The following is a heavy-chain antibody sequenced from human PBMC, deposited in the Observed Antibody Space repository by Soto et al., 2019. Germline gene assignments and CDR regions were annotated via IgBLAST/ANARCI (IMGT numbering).Heavy chain of an antibody. CDR1: GFTFSSYC. Sequence: PGGSLRLSCAASGFTFSSYCMHWVRQAPGKGLEWVAVIWYDGSNKYYADSVKGRFTISRDNSKNTLYLQTNSLRAEDTAVYYCARPTLGYCSGGSCYYTLWPFDYWGQGTLVTVSS. CDR2: IWYDGSNK. CDR3: ARPTLGYCSGGSCYYTLWPFDY. J-gene: IGHJ4*02. D-gene: IGHD2-15*01. V-gene: IGHV3-33*01.